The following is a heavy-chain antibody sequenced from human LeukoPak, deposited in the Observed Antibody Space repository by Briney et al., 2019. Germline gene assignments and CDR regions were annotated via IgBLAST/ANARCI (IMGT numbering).Heavy chain of an antibody. Sequence: ASVKVSCKVSGYTLTELSMHWVRQAPGKGLKWMGGFDPEDGETIYAQKFQGRVTMTEDTSTGTAYMELSSLRSEDTAVYYCATAVIGYCTNGVCYRGPRYWGQGTLVTVSS. CDR2: FDPEDGET. CDR3: ATAVIGYCTNGVCYRGPRY. CDR1: GYTLTELS. J-gene: IGHJ4*02. V-gene: IGHV1-24*01. D-gene: IGHD2-8*01.